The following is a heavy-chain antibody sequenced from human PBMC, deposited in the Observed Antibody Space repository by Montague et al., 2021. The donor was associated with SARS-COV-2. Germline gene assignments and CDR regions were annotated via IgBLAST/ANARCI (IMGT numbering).Heavy chain of an antibody. D-gene: IGHD2-8*01. V-gene: IGHV4-59*01. J-gene: IGHJ6*02. Sequence: SETLSLTCIVSGGSTNYYYYSWIRQSPGKGLEWIGYMYYSGSTNXNPSLKSRVTMSIDRSKNQFSLKLRSVTAADTAVYYCARVARYCTNGVCQTYYYYGLDVWGQGTTVTVSS. CDR1: GGSTNYYY. CDR3: ARVARYCTNGVCQTYYYYGLDV. CDR2: MYYSGST.